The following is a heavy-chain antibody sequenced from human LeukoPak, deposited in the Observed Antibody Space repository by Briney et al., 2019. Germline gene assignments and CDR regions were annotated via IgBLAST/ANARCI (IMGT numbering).Heavy chain of an antibody. CDR2: ISGSGGST. V-gene: IGHV3-23*01. D-gene: IGHD3-22*01. Sequence: GGSLRLSCAASGFTFSSYAVSWVRQAPGKGLEWVSAISGSGGSTSYADSVKGRFTISRDNSKNTLYLQMNSLRAEDTAVYYCAKETGVTWTYYYDSSGSRLGYYFDYWGQGTLVTVSS. CDR1: GFTFSSYA. CDR3: AKETGVTWTYYYDSSGSRLGYYFDY. J-gene: IGHJ4*02.